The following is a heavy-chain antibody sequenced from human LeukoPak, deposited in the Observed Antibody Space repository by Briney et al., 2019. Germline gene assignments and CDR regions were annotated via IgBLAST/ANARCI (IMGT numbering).Heavy chain of an antibody. J-gene: IGHJ4*02. CDR2: IYYSGST. D-gene: IGHD3-10*01. CDR3: ARGYYYGSGSPQFDY. Sequence: SETLSLTCTVSGGSISSYYWSWIRQPPGKGLEWIGYIYYSGSTNYNPSLKSRVTISVDTSKNQFSLKLSSVTAADTAVYYCARGYYYGSGSPQFDYWGQGTLVTVSS. CDR1: GGSISSYY. V-gene: IGHV4-59*12.